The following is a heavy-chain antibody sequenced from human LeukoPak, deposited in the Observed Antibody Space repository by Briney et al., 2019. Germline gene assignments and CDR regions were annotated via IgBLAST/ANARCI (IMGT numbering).Heavy chain of an antibody. CDR1: GYTLTELS. CDR3: ATDLVMVRGVNLFDY. V-gene: IGHV1-24*01. Sequence: ASVKVSCKVSGYTLTELSMHWVRQAPGKGLEWMGGFDPEDGETIYAQKFQGRVTMTEDTSTDTAYMELSSLRSEDTAVYYCATDLVMVRGVNLFDYWGQGTLVTVSP. CDR2: FDPEDGET. J-gene: IGHJ4*02. D-gene: IGHD3-10*01.